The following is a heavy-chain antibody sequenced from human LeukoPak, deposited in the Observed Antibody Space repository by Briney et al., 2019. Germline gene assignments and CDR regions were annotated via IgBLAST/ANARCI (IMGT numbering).Heavy chain of an antibody. CDR3: VHGWASYGSGSSEFFDY. Sequence: GGSLRLSCAASGFTFSTYGMHWVRQAPGKGLEWVAFIQYDGRNEYYADSVKGRFTISRNNSKNTLYLQMNSLRVEDTAVYYCVHGWASYGSGSSEFFDYWGQGSLVTVSS. J-gene: IGHJ4*02. D-gene: IGHD3-10*01. CDR2: IQYDGRNE. V-gene: IGHV3-30*02. CDR1: GFTFSTYG.